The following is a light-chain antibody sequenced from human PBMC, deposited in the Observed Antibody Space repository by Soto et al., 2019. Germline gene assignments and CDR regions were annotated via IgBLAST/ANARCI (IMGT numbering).Light chain of an antibody. J-gene: IGKJ2*02. CDR3: QQSYSTPGT. CDR2: AAS. Sequence: DIQMTQSPSSLSASVGDRVTITCRASQSISSYLNWYRQKPGKAPNLLIYAASSLQSGVPSRFSGSGSGTDFTLTISSLQPEDFATYYCQQSYSTPGTFGQGTKLEI. CDR1: QSISSY. V-gene: IGKV1-39*01.